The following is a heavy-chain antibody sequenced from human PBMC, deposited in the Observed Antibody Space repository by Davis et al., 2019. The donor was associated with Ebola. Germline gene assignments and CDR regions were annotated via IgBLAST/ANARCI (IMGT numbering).Heavy chain of an antibody. V-gene: IGHV1-2*04. J-gene: IGHJ6*02. CDR2: INPNSGGT. CDR1: GYTFTGYY. CDR3: ARSHYGDYVRGYYYYGMDV. Sequence: ASVKVSCKASGYTFTGYYMHWVRQAPGQGLEWMGWINPNSGGTNYAQKFQGWVTMTRATSISTAYMELSRLRSDDTAVYYCARSHYGDYVRGYYYYGMDVWGQGTTVTVSS. D-gene: IGHD4-17*01.